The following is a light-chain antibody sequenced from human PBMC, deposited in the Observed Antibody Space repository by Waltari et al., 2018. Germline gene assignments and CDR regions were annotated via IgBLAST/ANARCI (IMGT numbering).Light chain of an antibody. Sequence: DIVMTQSPGSLVVSLGERATLNCKSGQDILYNSHNKNYLAWYQHKPGQSPKLLFYWASTRASGVPDRFSGSGSGTDFTLTISRVQAEDVAIYYCQQYYKTPSFGGGTKVE. CDR1: QDILYNSHNKNY. J-gene: IGKJ4*01. CDR2: WAS. V-gene: IGKV4-1*01. CDR3: QQYYKTPS.